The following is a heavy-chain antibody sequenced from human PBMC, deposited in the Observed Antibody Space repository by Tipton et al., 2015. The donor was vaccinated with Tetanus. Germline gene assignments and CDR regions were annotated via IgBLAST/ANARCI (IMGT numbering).Heavy chain of an antibody. CDR2: IFHSGST. Sequence: TLSLTCNVSGVSMTRYYWSWIRQPPGKGLEWISYIFHSGSTNYNPSLKSRVTISMDTSKNQIYLKLNSVTAADTAVYFCARRSYCTSTRCFDAFDLWGPGTRVTVSS. V-gene: IGHV4-59*01. CDR1: GVSMTRYY. D-gene: IGHD2-8*01. J-gene: IGHJ3*01. CDR3: ARRSYCTSTRCFDAFDL.